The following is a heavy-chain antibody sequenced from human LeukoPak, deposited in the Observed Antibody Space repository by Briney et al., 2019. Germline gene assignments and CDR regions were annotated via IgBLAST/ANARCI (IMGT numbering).Heavy chain of an antibody. CDR1: GFTFSSYG. Sequence: GRSLRLSCAASGFTFSSYGMHWVRQAPGKGLEWVAVISNDGSNKYYADSVKGRFTISGDNSKNTLYLQMISLRAEDTALYYCASHYDSSGYYYFDYWGQGTLVTVSS. J-gene: IGHJ4*02. CDR2: ISNDGSNK. V-gene: IGHV3-30*03. CDR3: ASHYDSSGYYYFDY. D-gene: IGHD3-22*01.